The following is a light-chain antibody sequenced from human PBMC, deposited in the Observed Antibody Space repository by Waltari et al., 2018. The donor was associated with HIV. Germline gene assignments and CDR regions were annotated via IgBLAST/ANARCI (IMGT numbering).Light chain of an antibody. Sequence: QSVMTPPPSASGTPGQRVTISCSGGSSNIGSSSVNWYQQVPGTAPKLLIYNNNQLPSGVPDRFSGSKSGSSASLAISGLQSEDEADYYCAAWDDRLKGVVFGGGTKLTVL. CDR1: SSNIGSSS. J-gene: IGLJ2*01. CDR2: NNN. V-gene: IGLV1-44*01. CDR3: AAWDDRLKGVV.